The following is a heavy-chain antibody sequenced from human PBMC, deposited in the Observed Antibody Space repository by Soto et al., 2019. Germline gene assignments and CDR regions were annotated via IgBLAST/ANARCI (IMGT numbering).Heavy chain of an antibody. V-gene: IGHV2-5*02. CDR1: GFSLTTTGVG. CDR3: ATDDRAGGAYDGFDV. J-gene: IGHJ3*01. D-gene: IGHD3-22*01. Sequence: QITLKESGTTLVKPTQTLTLTCTFSGFSLTTTGVGVAWIRQPPGKALEWLAIIYWDDDKRYSPSLKSRLTITEGRSQSQLVIKMTNMDPADTATYYCATDDRAGGAYDGFDVWGQGTMVTVSS. CDR2: IYWDDDK.